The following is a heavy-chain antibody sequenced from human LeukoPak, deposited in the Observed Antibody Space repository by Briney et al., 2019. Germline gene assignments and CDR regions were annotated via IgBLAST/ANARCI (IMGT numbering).Heavy chain of an antibody. CDR2: ISSSSYI. J-gene: IGHJ5*02. Sequence: GGSLRLSCAASGFTFSSYSMNWVRQAPGKGLEWVSSISSSSYIYYADSVKGRFTISRDNAKNSLYLQMNSLRAEDTAVYYCARDLTVGYCSSTSCRRWFDPWGQGTLVTVSS. CDR1: GFTFSSYS. D-gene: IGHD2-2*01. V-gene: IGHV3-21*01. CDR3: ARDLTVGYCSSTSCRRWFDP.